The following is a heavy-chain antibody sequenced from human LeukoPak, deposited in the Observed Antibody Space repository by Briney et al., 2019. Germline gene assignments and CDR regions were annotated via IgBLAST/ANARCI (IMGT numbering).Heavy chain of an antibody. J-gene: IGHJ6*03. Sequence: ASVKVSCKASGYTFTSYGISWVRQAPGQGLEWMGWMNPNSGNTGYAQKFQGRVTITRNTSISTAYMELSSLRSEDTAVYYCARGIRTQRWPDYYMDVWGKGTTVTVSS. CDR3: ARGIRTQRWPDYYMDV. CDR1: GYTFTSYG. V-gene: IGHV1-8*03. CDR2: MNPNSGNT. D-gene: IGHD1-14*01.